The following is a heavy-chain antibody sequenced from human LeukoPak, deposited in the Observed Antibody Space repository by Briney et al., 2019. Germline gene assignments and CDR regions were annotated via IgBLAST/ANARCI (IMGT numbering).Heavy chain of an antibody. D-gene: IGHD6-13*01. CDR3: ARCPDFPQQLVSHGYFDY. CDR1: GGSISSGSYY. Sequence: PSETLSLTCTVSGGSISSGSYYWSWIRQPPGKGLEWIGEINHSGSTNYNPSLKSRVTISVDTSKNQFSLKLSSLTAADTAVYYCARCPDFPQQLVSHGYFDYWGQGTLVTVSS. J-gene: IGHJ4*02. CDR2: INHSGST. V-gene: IGHV4-39*07.